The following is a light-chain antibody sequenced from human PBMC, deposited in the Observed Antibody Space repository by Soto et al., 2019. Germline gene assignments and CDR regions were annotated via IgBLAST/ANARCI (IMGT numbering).Light chain of an antibody. Sequence: EIVLTQSPGTLSLSPGERATLSCRASQSVSSSYLAWYQQKPSQAPRLLIYGASSSATGIPDRFSGSVFGTDFTLTISRLEPEDFAVYYCQQYGSSTGTFGQGTKVDIK. J-gene: IGKJ1*01. CDR3: QQYGSSTGT. CDR1: QSVSSSY. V-gene: IGKV3-20*01. CDR2: GAS.